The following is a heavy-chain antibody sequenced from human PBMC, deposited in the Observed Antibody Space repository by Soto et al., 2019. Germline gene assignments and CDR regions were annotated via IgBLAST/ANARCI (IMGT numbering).Heavy chain of an antibody. Sequence: SETLSLTCTVSGGSFSPNYWAWIRQPPGKGLEWIGYIYYGGTTRYNPSLESRVTVSLETSKSQFSLTLSSVTASDTAVYYCARLHPIGWNYYILSGYYNVGWQFALWARRTSDPVSS. V-gene: IGHV4-59*08. J-gene: IGHJ2*01. D-gene: IGHD3-9*01. CDR1: GGSFSPNY. CDR3: ARLHPIGWNYYILSGYYNVGWQFAL. CDR2: IYYGGTT.